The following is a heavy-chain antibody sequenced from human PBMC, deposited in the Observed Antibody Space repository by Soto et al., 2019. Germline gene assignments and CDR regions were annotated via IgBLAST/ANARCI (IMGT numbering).Heavy chain of an antibody. CDR3: AKDPKAPHPYYYYYGMDV. V-gene: IGHV3-30*18. CDR1: GSTFTSYV. CDR2: ISSDGSIT. J-gene: IGHJ6*02. Sequence: QVQLVESGGGVVQPGRSLRLSCAASGSTFTSYVMHWVRQAPGKGLEWVALISSDGSITYYADSVKGRFTISRDISKNTMYLQVNRLRDDDTAVYYCAKDPKAPHPYYYYYGMDVWGQGTTVTVSS.